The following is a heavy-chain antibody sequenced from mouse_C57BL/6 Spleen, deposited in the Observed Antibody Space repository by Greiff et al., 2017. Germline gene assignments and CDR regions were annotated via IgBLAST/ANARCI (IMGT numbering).Heavy chain of an antibody. Sequence: EVMLVESGGGLVKPGGSLKLSCAASGFTFSSYTMSWVRQTPEKRLEWVATISGGGGNTYYADSVEGRFTISRDNAKNTLYLQMSSLRSEDTALDYCARHEDYDKILDYWGQGTSVTVSS. J-gene: IGHJ4*01. CDR2: ISGGGGNT. CDR1: GFTFSSYT. V-gene: IGHV5-9*01. CDR3: ARHEDYDKILDY. D-gene: IGHD2-4*01.